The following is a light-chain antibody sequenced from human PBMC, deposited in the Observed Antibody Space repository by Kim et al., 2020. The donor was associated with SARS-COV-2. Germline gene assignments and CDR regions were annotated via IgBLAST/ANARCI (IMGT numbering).Light chain of an antibody. J-gene: IGLJ2*01. CDR3: AAWDDSLNGVV. CDR1: SSNIGSNT. Sequence: QSVLTQPPSASGTPGQGVTISCSGSSSNIGSNTVNWYQQLPGTAPKLLIYTNNQRPSGVPARFSGSKSGTSASLAISGLQYEDEADYYCAAWDDSLNGVVFGGGTQLTVL. V-gene: IGLV1-44*01. CDR2: TNN.